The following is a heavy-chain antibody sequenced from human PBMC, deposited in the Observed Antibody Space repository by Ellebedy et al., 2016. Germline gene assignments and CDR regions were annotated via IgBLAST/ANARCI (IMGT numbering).Heavy chain of an antibody. V-gene: IGHV3-74*03. CDR1: GFTLSNYY. Sequence: GESLKISCAASGFTLSNYYMHWVRQGPGKGLLWVSYIYGDRNTIQYADSVKGRFTISRDNAKNTLYLQMYSLRAEDTAIYYCVRGASGWKGVDSWGQGTLVTVSS. J-gene: IGHJ5*01. CDR2: IYGDRNTI. D-gene: IGHD3-9*01. CDR3: VRGASGWKGVDS.